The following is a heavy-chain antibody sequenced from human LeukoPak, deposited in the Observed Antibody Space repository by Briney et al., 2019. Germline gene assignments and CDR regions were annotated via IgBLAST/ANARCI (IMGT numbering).Heavy chain of an antibody. Sequence: SETLSLTCTVSGGSISSYYWSWIRQPPGKGLEWIGYIYYSGSTNYNPSLKSRVTISVDTSKNQFSLKLSSVTAADTAVYYCARGSDISVASDYWGQGTLVTVSS. CDR1: GGSISSYY. V-gene: IGHV4-59*08. CDR3: ARGSDISVASDY. CDR2: IYYSGST. D-gene: IGHD4-23*01. J-gene: IGHJ4*02.